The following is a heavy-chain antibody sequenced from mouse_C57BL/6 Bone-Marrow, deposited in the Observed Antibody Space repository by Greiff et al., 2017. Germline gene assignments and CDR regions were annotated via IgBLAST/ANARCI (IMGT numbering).Heavy chain of an antibody. CDR3: ARWLRLLHY. D-gene: IGHD3-2*02. J-gene: IGHJ2*01. Sequence: QVQLQQPGAELVKPGASVKLSCKASGYTFTSYWMQWVKQRPGQGLEWIGEIDPSDSSTNYNQKFKGKATLTVDTSSSTAYMQLSSLTSEDSAVYYCARWLRLLHYWGQGTTLTVSS. CDR1: GYTFTSYW. CDR2: IDPSDSST. V-gene: IGHV1-50*01.